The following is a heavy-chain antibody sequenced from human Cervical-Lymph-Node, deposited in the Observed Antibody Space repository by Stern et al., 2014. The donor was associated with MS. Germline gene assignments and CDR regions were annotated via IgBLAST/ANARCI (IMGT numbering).Heavy chain of an antibody. Sequence: VQLVESGPGLVKPSGTLSLTCAVSGGSVISGNWWSWVRQPPGKGLEWIWEIFHSETTNFNPSFKSRVTISIDKSQNQFSLKLTSVTAADTAVYYCARDKGYSSSLGYWFDPWGQGTLVTVSS. J-gene: IGHJ5*02. V-gene: IGHV4-4*02. CDR1: GGSVISGNW. CDR3: ARDKGYSSSLGYWFDP. CDR2: IFHSETT. D-gene: IGHD6-19*01.